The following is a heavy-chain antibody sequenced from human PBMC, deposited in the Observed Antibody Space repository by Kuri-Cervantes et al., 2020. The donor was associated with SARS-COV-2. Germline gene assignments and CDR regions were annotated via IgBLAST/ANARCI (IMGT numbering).Heavy chain of an antibody. CDR1: GFTFSSYW. Sequence: GGSLRLSCAASGFTFSSYWMSWVRQAPGKGLEWVSYISSSSSTIHYADSVRGRFTISRDNAKNSLYLQMNSLRAEDTAVYYCARDTSPDAFDIWGQGTMVTVSS. V-gene: IGHV3-48*01. D-gene: IGHD1-1*01. CDR3: ARDTSPDAFDI. CDR2: ISSSSSTI. J-gene: IGHJ3*02.